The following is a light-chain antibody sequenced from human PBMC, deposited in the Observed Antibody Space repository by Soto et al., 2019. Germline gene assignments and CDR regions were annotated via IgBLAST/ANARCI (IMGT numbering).Light chain of an antibody. CDR2: KAS. V-gene: IGKV1-5*03. CDR1: QSISSY. CDR3: QQYNSYSEA. Sequence: DIQITQSPSALSASVGARVTITCRASQSISSYLNWYQQKPGKAPKVLIYKASTLQSGVPSRFSGSGSGTDFTLTISSLQPDDFATYYCQQYNSYSEAFGQGTKVDIK. J-gene: IGKJ1*01.